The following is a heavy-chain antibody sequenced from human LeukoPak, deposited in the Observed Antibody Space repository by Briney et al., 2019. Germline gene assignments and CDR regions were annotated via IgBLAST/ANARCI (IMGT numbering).Heavy chain of an antibody. J-gene: IGHJ4*02. V-gene: IGHV4-30-4*08. Sequence: SWVRQPPGKGLEWIGYIYYSGSTYYNPSLKSRVTISVDTSKNQFSLKLSSVTAADTAVYYCARAWSTTATTLFDYWGQGTLVTVSS. D-gene: IGHD4-17*01. CDR3: ARAWSTTATTLFDY. CDR2: IYYSGST.